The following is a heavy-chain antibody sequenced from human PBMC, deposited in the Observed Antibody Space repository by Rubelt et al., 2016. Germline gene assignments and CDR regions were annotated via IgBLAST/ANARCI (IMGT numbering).Heavy chain of an antibody. D-gene: IGHD6-19*01. Sequence: GDSVGISCKASGYTFISHYIHWVRQAPGQGPEWMGIINPSGGNTNYAQKFQGRVTMTRDTSTGTVYMELSSLRSEDTAVYYCGATPLSSGWPIVYWGHGTLVTVSS. CDR2: INPSGGNT. J-gene: IGHJ4*01. V-gene: IGHV1-46*01. CDR3: GATPLSSGWPIVY. CDR1: GYTFISHY.